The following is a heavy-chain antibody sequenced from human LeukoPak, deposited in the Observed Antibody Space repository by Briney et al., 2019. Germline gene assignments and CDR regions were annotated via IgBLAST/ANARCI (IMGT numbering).Heavy chain of an antibody. D-gene: IGHD6-6*01. J-gene: IGHJ4*02. CDR2: IYYSGST. Sequence: SETLSLTCTVSGGSISSSSYYWGWIREPPGKGLEWIGSIYYSGSTYYNPSLKSRVTISVDTSKNQFSLKLSSVTAADTAVYYCARHAASIGARPIYCDYWGQGTLVTVSS. CDR1: GGSISSSSYY. CDR3: ARHAASIGARPIYCDY. V-gene: IGHV4-39*01.